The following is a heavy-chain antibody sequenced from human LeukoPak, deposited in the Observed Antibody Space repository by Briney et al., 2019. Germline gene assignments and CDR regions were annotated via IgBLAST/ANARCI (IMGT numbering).Heavy chain of an antibody. V-gene: IGHV3-30*02. CDR2: IHCDGRNK. CDR1: GFTFSRFG. J-gene: IGHJ6*02. D-gene: IGHD2-15*01. Sequence: PGGSLRLSCAASGFTFSRFGMHWVRQAPGKGLEWVALIHCDGRNKYYTDSVKGRFTISRDNSKNTLYLQMNSLRAEDTAVYYCARDWGYCSGGSCYDYYGMDVWGQGTTVTVSS. CDR3: ARDWGYCSGGSCYDYYGMDV.